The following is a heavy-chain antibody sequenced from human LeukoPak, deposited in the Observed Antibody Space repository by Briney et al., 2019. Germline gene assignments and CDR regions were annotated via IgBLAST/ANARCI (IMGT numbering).Heavy chain of an antibody. CDR1: GFTFSSYA. Sequence: PTGRSLRLSCAASGFTFSSYAMHWVRQAPGKGLEWVATTSFDVSNKYYADSVKGRFTISRDNSKNTLYLQMNSLRTEDTAVYSCARGYCTSTSCYNDYWGQGTLVTVSS. D-gene: IGHD2-2*02. J-gene: IGHJ4*02. CDR2: TSFDVSNK. V-gene: IGHV3-30*04. CDR3: ARGYCTSTSCYNDY.